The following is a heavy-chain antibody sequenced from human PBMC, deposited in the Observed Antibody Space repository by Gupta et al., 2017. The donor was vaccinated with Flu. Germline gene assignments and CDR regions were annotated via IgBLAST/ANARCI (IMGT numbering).Heavy chain of an antibody. CDR1: GLPCSSYE. J-gene: IGHJ6*02. D-gene: IGHD1-26*01. V-gene: IGHV1-69*01. Sequence: QMELLPSGTGVKKPGSSVKVSFKDSGLPCSSYEISWGRQAPGQGLEWMGGIILAFGRANDAQKFQGRITIIADESTTKVNMVMRRLTYDDTDVYYCAESTSDLSSGMDVSYQVATVRVSS. CDR3: AESTSDLSSGMDV. CDR2: IILAFGRA.